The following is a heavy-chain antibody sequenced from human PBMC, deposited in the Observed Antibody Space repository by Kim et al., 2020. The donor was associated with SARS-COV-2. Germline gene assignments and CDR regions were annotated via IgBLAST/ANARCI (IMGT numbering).Heavy chain of an antibody. CDR2: INHSGST. J-gene: IGHJ4*02. V-gene: IGHV4-34*01. Sequence: SETLSLTCAVYGGSFSGYYWSWIRQPPGKGLEWIGEINHSGSTNYNPSLKSRVTISVDTSKNQFSLKLSSVTAADTAVYYCASGYDSSASPFDYWGQGTLVTFSS. D-gene: IGHD3-22*01. CDR3: ASGYDSSASPFDY. CDR1: GGSFSGYY.